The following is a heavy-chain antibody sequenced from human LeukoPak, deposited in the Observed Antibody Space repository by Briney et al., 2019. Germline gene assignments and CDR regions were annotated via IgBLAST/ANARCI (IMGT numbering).Heavy chain of an antibody. D-gene: IGHD3-3*01. Sequence: SETLSLTCAVYGGSFSGYYRSWIRQPPGKGLEWIGEINHSGSTNYNPPLKSRVTISVDTSKNQFSLKLSSVTAADTAVYHCARGKGITIFGVPRYFDYWGQGTLVTVSS. CDR3: ARGKGITIFGVPRYFDY. V-gene: IGHV4-34*01. CDR1: GGSFSGYY. J-gene: IGHJ4*02. CDR2: INHSGST.